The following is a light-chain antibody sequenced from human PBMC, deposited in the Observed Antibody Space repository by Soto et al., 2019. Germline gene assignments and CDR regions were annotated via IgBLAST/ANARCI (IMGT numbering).Light chain of an antibody. V-gene: IGKV3D-15*01. CDR1: QSVSSY. J-gene: IGKJ1*01. CDR2: DAS. CDR3: QQYNNWPPWT. Sequence: EIVVTQSPGTLSLSPGGRATLSCRASQSVSSYLAWYQQKPGQAPRLLIYDASNRATGIPARFSGSGSGTDFTLTISSLQSEDFAVYYCQQYNNWPPWTFGQGTKVDIK.